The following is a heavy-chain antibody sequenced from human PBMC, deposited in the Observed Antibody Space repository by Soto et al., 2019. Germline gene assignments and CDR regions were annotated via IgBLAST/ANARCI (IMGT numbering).Heavy chain of an antibody. D-gene: IGHD1-1*01. Sequence: SETLSLTCTVSGGSISSGDYHWSWIRQPPGKGLEWIGYIYYIGTTSYNPSLKSRVTISIDTSKNQFSLKLRSVVAADTAINYCAKNETTRPWFDPWGQGTRVTVAS. CDR3: AKNETTRPWFDP. J-gene: IGHJ5*02. V-gene: IGHV4-31*03. CDR2: IYYIGTT. CDR1: GGSISSGDYH.